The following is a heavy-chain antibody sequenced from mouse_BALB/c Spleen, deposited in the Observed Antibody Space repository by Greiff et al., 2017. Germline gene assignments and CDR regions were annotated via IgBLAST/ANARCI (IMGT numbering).Heavy chain of an antibody. CDR1: GFTFSSYA. D-gene: IGHD1-1*01. CDR3: ARGGGSSYSWFAY. J-gene: IGHJ3*01. CDR2: ISSGGSYT. V-gene: IGHV5-9-3*01. Sequence: EVQRVESGGGLVKPGGSLKLSCAASGFTFSSYAMSWVRQTPEKRLEWVATISSGGSYTYYPDSVKGRFTISRDNAKNTLYLEMSSLRSEDTAMYYCARGGGSSYSWFAYWGQGTLVTVSA.